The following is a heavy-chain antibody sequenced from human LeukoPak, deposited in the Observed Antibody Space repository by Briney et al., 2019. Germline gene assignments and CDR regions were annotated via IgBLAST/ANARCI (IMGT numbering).Heavy chain of an antibody. J-gene: IGHJ4*02. CDR3: ASTRGYSGYDLDYFDY. V-gene: IGHV4-39*07. CDR1: GGSISSSSYY. Sequence: SETLSLTCTVSGGSISSSSYYWGWIRQPPGKGLEWIGSIYYSGSTYYNPSLKSRVTISVDTSKNQFSLKLSSVTAADTAVYYCASTRGYSGYDLDYFDYWGQGTLVTVSS. D-gene: IGHD5-12*01. CDR2: IYYSGST.